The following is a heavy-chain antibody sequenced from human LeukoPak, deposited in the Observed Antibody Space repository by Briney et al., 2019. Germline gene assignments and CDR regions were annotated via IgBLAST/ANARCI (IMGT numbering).Heavy chain of an antibody. J-gene: IGHJ3*02. Sequence: SQTLSLTCAVSGGSISSGGYSWSWIRQPPGKGLEWIGCIYHSGSTYYNPSLKSRVTISVDRSKNQFSLKLSSVTAADTAVYYCAREGTMVRGVTDAFDIWGQGTMVTVSS. V-gene: IGHV4-30-2*01. CDR2: IYHSGST. D-gene: IGHD3-10*01. CDR3: AREGTMVRGVTDAFDI. CDR1: GGSISSGGYS.